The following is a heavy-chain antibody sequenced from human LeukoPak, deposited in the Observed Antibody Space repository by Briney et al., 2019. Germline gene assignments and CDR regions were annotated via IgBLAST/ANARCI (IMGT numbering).Heavy chain of an antibody. Sequence: PSETLSLTCAVYGGSFSGYYWSWIRQPPGKGLEWIGEINHSGSTNYNPSLKSRVTISVDTSKNQFSLKLSSVTAADTAVYYCARVLPVVPAANNWFDPWGQGTLVTVSS. CDR3: ARVLPVVPAANNWFDP. V-gene: IGHV4-34*01. D-gene: IGHD2-2*01. J-gene: IGHJ5*02. CDR2: INHSGST. CDR1: GGSFSGYY.